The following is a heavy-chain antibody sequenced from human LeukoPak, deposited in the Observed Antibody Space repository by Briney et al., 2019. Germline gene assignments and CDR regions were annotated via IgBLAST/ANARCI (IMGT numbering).Heavy chain of an antibody. CDR2: ISGGGSSI. CDR1: GFTFSIYA. CDR3: AKGSYSGSHVFDI. V-gene: IGHV3-23*01. D-gene: IGHD1-26*01. J-gene: IGHJ3*02. Sequence: GGSLRLSCAASGFTFSIYAMTWVRQAPGKGLQWVSSISGGGSSIYYADSVKGRFTLSRDNSKNTLYLQMNSLRAEDTAVYYCAKGSYSGSHVFDIWGQGTMVTASS.